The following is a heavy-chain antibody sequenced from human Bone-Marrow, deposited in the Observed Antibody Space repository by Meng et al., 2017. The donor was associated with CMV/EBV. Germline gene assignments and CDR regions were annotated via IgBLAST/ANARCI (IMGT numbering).Heavy chain of an antibody. J-gene: IGHJ6*02. CDR3: ARTIAARPSYYYYGMDV. Sequence: SLKISCAASGFTFDDYAMHWVRQAPGKGLEWVSGISWNSGSIGYADSVKGRFTISRDNAKNSLYLQMNSLRAEDTAVYYCARTIAARPSYYYYGMDVWGQGTTVTFSS. CDR2: ISWNSGSI. V-gene: IGHV3-9*01. CDR1: GFTFDDYA. D-gene: IGHD6-6*01.